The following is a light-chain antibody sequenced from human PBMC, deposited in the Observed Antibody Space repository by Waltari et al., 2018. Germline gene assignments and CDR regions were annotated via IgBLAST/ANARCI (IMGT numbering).Light chain of an antibody. Sequence: QSALTQPASVSGSPGQSITVSCIGTSPDIGSYNFVSWFQQHPGRAPKLMIYDVSERPLGVSNRFSGSKSGNTASLTISGLQAEDEADYYCFSYAGSNSFAFGGGTRVTVL. CDR1: SPDIGSYNF. CDR2: DVS. J-gene: IGLJ2*01. V-gene: IGLV2-23*02. CDR3: FSYAGSNSFA.